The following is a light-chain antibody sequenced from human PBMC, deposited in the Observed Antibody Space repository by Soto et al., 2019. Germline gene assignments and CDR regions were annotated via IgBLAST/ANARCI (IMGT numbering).Light chain of an antibody. V-gene: IGKV1-39*01. CDR1: QSISSY. CDR3: QQSYSTPLT. CDR2: AAS. Sequence: DIQMTQSPSSLSASVGDRVTITCRARQSISSYLNWYQQKPGKAPKLLIYAASSLQSGVPSRFSGSGSGTDFTPTISSLQPEDFATYYCQQSYSTPLTFGPGTQVDIK. J-gene: IGKJ3*01.